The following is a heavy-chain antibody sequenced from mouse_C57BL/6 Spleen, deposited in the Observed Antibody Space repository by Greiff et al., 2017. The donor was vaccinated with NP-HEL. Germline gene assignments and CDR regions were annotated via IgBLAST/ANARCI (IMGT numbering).Heavy chain of an antibody. CDR2: IDPSDSET. CDR3: LGNLWYFDV. J-gene: IGHJ1*03. Sequence: QVQLKQPGAELVRPGSSVKLSCKASGYTFTSYWMHRVKQRPIQGLEWIGNIDPSDSETHYNQKFKDKATLTVDKSSSTAYVQLSSLTSEDSAVYYCLGNLWYFDVWGTGTTVTVSS. V-gene: IGHV1-52*01. CDR1: GYTFTSYW. D-gene: IGHD2-1*01.